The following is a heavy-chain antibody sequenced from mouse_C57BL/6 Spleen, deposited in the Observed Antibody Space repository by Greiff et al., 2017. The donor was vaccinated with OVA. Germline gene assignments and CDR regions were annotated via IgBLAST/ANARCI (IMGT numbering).Heavy chain of an antibody. J-gene: IGHJ3*01. CDR2: ISDGGSYT. CDR3: ARDEREKGGFAY. CDR1: GFTFSSYA. V-gene: IGHV5-4*01. Sequence: DVQLVESGGGLVKPGGSLKLSCAASGFTFSSYAMSWVRQTPEKRLEWVATISDGGSYTYYPDNVKGRFTISRDNAKNNLYLQMSHLKSEDTAMYYCARDEREKGGFAYWGQGTLVTVSA.